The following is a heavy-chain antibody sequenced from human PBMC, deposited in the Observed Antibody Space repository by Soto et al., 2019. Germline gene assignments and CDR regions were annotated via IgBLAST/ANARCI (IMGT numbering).Heavy chain of an antibody. V-gene: IGHV4-39*01. CDR3: AEWGPDCSSTSCYGRSGY. CDR1: GGSISSTSYY. J-gene: IGHJ4*02. D-gene: IGHD2-2*01. Sequence: PSETLSLTCTVSGGSISSTSYYWSWIRQPPGKGLEWIGTIYYSGSTYYNPSLKSRVTVSVEKSKNQFSLKLSSVTAADTALYYCAEWGPDCSSTSCYGRSGYWGKGTLVTVSS. CDR2: IYYSGST.